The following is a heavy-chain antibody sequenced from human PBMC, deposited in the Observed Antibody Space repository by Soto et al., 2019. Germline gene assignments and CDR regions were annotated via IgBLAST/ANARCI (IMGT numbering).Heavy chain of an antibody. CDR1: GFSITNNNC. J-gene: IGHJ6*01. Sequence: PSETLSLTCAVSGFSITNNNCLTCVRQPPGKGLEWVGDIYHTGITNYSPSLKSRVTISVDKSKNQFSLKMTSVTAADTAVYYCARCSSSGLYYYFGMDVWGQGTTVTVSS. CDR3: ARCSSSGLYYYFGMDV. D-gene: IGHD6-13*01. V-gene: IGHV4-4*02. CDR2: IYHTGIT.